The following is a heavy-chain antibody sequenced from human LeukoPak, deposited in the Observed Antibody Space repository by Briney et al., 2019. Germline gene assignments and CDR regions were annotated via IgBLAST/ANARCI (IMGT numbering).Heavy chain of an antibody. V-gene: IGHV4-59*01. CDR2: IYYSGGT. CDR3: ARAEANYYYGSGSYYSDAFDT. J-gene: IGHJ3*02. CDR1: GGSISSYY. Sequence: SETLSLTCTVSGGSISSYYWSWIRQPPGKGLEWIGYIYYSGGTNYSPSLKSRVTISVDTSKNQFSLKLSSVTAADTAVYYCARAEANYYYGSGSYYSDAFDTWGQGTMVTVSS. D-gene: IGHD3-10*01.